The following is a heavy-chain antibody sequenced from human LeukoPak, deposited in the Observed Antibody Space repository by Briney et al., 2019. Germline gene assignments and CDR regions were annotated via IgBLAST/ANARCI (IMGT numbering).Heavy chain of an antibody. Sequence: GGSLRLSCAASGFTFSSFAMTWVRQAPGKGLEWVSGFDGNGPNTYYADSVKGRWTISRDNSRNTLYLEMNSLRPEDTAIYYCAKPRTTGLGWAQFDYRGQGSLVTVSS. D-gene: IGHD2-8*02. J-gene: IGHJ4*02. V-gene: IGHV3-23*01. CDR1: GFTFSSFA. CDR2: FDGNGPNT. CDR3: AKPRTTGLGWAQFDY.